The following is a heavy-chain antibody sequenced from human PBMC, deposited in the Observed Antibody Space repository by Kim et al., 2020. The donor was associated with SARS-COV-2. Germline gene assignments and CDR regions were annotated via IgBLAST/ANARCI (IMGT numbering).Heavy chain of an antibody. V-gene: IGHV4-34*01. Sequence: SETLSLTCAVYGGSFSGYYWSWIRQPPGKGLEWIGEINHSGSTNYNPSLKSRVTISVDTSKNQFSLKLSSVTAADTAVYYCARVGEGSSSPLDPWGQGT. CDR3: ARVGEGSSSPLDP. J-gene: IGHJ5*02. CDR2: INHSGST. CDR1: GGSFSGYY. D-gene: IGHD6-13*01.